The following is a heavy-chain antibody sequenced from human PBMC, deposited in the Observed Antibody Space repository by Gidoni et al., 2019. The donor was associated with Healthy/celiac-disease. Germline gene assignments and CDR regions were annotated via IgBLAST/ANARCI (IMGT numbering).Heavy chain of an antibody. CDR3: ARGRCDIVLVVYAILTGRVGHFDY. CDR1: GGPSRGSY. D-gene: IGHD2-8*02. V-gene: IGHV4-34*01. Sequence: QVQLQQGGAGLLQLTETLSPNRAAHGGPSRGSYWSWIRQPPGKGLEWLGEINHSGSTNYNPSLKSRVTISVVTSKTQFSLKLSSVTAADTAVYYCARGRCDIVLVVYAILTGRVGHFDYWGQGTLVTVSS. J-gene: IGHJ4*02. CDR2: INHSGST.